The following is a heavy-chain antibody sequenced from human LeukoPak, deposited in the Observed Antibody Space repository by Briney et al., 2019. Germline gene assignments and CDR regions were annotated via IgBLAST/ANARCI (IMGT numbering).Heavy chain of an antibody. J-gene: IGHJ6*03. V-gene: IGHV4-34*01. D-gene: IGHD3-22*01. CDR1: GGSFSGYY. CDR2: INHSGST. CDR3: AKASGYYPRYYYYYMDV. Sequence: PSETLSLTCAVYGGSFSGYYWSWIRQPPGKGLEWIGEINHSGSTNYNPSLKSRVTISVDTSKNQFSLKLSSVTAADTAVYYCAKASGYYPRYYYYYMDVWGKGATVTVSS.